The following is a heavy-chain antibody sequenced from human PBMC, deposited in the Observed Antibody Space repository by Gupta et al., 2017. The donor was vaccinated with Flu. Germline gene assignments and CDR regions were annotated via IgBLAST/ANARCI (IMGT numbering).Heavy chain of an antibody. CDR2: ISGGGTT. J-gene: IGHJ4*02. CDR3: ARGAGSVTVGQHFDF. D-gene: IGHD2-21*02. Sequence: EVHLLESGGDLVQTGGSLRLSCVGSGFTFNDYAMNWVRQAPGMGLEWFAGISGGGTTYQLDSVKGRFSISRDNSKNAMFLQMNRLRADDTAIYYCARGAGSVTVGQHFDFWGQGTLVSVSP. V-gene: IGHV3-23*01. CDR1: GFTFNDYA.